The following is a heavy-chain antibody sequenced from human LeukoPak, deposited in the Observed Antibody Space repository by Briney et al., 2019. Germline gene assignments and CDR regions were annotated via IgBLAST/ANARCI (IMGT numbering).Heavy chain of an antibody. CDR1: GFTVSSYS. J-gene: IGHJ1*01. CDR2: ISSSSSTI. Sequence: GGSLRLSCAASGFTVSSYSMNWVRQAPGKGLEWVSYISSSSSTIYYADSVKGRFTISRDNAKNSLYLQMNSLRAEDTAVYYCARDHYYDSSGYSQPEYFQHWGQGTLVTVSS. V-gene: IGHV3-48*01. D-gene: IGHD3-22*01. CDR3: ARDHYYDSSGYSQPEYFQH.